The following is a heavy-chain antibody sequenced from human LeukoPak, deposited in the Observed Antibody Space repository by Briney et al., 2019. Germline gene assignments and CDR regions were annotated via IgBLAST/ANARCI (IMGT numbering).Heavy chain of an antibody. CDR2: MYSGERI. D-gene: IGHD3-3*01. CDR3: ARNMWSHDHVFEI. J-gene: IGHJ3*02. Sequence: SETLSLTCTVSGDSISASSYYWGWIRQSPGKGLEWIGSMYSGERISSKSSLQSRVTISVDTSKNQFSLKLISVTAADTALYYCARNMWSHDHVFEIWGHGTMVTVSS. V-gene: IGHV4-39*01. CDR1: GDSISASSYY.